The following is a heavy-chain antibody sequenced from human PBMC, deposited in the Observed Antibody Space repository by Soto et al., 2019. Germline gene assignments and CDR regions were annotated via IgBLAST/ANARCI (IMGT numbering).Heavy chain of an antibody. CDR2: IYYSGST. CDR1: GGSISSYY. V-gene: IGHV4-59*01. CDR3: ARGNYGDYEGYYYYYMDV. Sequence: SETLSLTCTVSGGSISSYYWSWIRQPPGKGLEWIGYIYYSGSTNYNPSLKSRVTISVDTSKSQFSLKLSSVTAADTAVYYCARGNYGDYEGYYYYYMDVWGKGTTVTVSS. D-gene: IGHD4-17*01. J-gene: IGHJ6*03.